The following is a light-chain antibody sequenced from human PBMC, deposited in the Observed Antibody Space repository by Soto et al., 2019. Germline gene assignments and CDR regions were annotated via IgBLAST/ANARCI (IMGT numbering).Light chain of an antibody. J-gene: IGKJ2*01. CDR3: QQYKNWPYT. V-gene: IGKV3-15*01. CDR1: QSVTSN. Sequence: EIEMTQSPATLSVSPGERATLSCRASQSVTSNLAWYQQKPGQAPRLLIYVASTRATGIPARFSGSGSGTEFTLTISSLESEDFAVYYCQQYKNWPYTFGQGTKLEIK. CDR2: VAS.